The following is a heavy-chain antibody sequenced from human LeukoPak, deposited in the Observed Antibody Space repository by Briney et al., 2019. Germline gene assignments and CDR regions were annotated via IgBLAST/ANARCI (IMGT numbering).Heavy chain of an antibody. D-gene: IGHD3-10*01. CDR1: GGSFSGYY. Sequence: SETLSLTCAVYGGSFSGYYWSWIRQPPGKGLEWIGEINHSGSTNYNPSLKSRVTTSVDTSKNQFSLKLSSVTAADTAVYYCARGGITMVRGVIIGYYFDYWGQGTLVTVSS. CDR3: ARGGITMVRGVIIGYYFDY. V-gene: IGHV4-34*01. J-gene: IGHJ4*02. CDR2: INHSGST.